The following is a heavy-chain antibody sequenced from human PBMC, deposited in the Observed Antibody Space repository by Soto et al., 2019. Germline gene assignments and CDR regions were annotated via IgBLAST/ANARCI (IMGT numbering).Heavy chain of an antibody. J-gene: IGHJ6*02. Sequence: ASVKVSCNASGYTFTGYYMHWVRQAPGQGLEWMGWINPNSGGTNYAQKFQGWVTMTRDTSISTAYMELSRLRSDDTAVYYCARDRARSGYYEPYYYYGMDVWGQGTTVTVSS. V-gene: IGHV1-2*04. CDR1: GYTFTGYY. D-gene: IGHD3-3*01. CDR2: INPNSGGT. CDR3: ARDRARSGYYEPYYYYGMDV.